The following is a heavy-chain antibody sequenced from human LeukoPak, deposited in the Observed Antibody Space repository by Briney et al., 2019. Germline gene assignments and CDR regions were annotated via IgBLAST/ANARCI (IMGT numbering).Heavy chain of an antibody. Sequence: ASVKVSCKASGYTFTGYYMHWVRQAPGQGLEWMGWINPNIGGTNYAQKFQGRVTMTRDTSISTAYMELSKLRSDDTAVYYCTRDLLYYYGSGLDYWGQGTLVTVSS. CDR1: GYTFTGYY. V-gene: IGHV1-2*02. CDR2: INPNIGGT. D-gene: IGHD3-10*01. CDR3: TRDLLYYYGSGLDY. J-gene: IGHJ4*02.